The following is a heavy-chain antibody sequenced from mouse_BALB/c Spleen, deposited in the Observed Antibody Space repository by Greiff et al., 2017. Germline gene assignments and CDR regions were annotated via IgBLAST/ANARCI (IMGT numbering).Heavy chain of an antibody. CDR2: IDPETGGT. CDR3: TRSTTGGWFAY. V-gene: IGHV1-15*01. CDR1: GYTFTDYD. Sequence: QVQLQQSGAELVRPGASVTLSCKASGYTFTDYDMHWVKQTPVHGLEWIGAIDPETGGTAYNQKFKGKATLTADKSSSTAYMELRSLTSEDSAVYYCTRSTTGGWFAYWGQGTLVTVSA. D-gene: IGHD1-1*01. J-gene: IGHJ3*01.